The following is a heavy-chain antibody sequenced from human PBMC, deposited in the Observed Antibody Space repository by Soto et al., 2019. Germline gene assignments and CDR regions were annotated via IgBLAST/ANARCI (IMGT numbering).Heavy chain of an antibody. CDR3: EKETYSGYDLFEY. Sequence: GGSLRLSCAASGFTFSSYAMSWVRQAPGKGLEWVSAISGSGGSTYYADSVKGRFTISRDNSKNTLYLQMNSLRDEDTAVYYCEKETYSGYDLFEYWGQGTLVTVSS. CDR2: ISGSGGST. J-gene: IGHJ4*02. V-gene: IGHV3-23*01. D-gene: IGHD5-12*01. CDR1: GFTFSSYA.